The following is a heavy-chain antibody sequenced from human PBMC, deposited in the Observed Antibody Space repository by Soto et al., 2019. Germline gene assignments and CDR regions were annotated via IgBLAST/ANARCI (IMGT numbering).Heavy chain of an antibody. CDR3: VRVVAIPGYPDN. Sequence: SVKVSCKTSGGTFSSYAISWVRQAPGQGLEWMGGVVPIVDTSTYAQKFQGRVTITADESTSTAYMELSSLRSDDTAIYYCVRVVAIPGYPDNWG. CDR2: VVPIVDTS. D-gene: IGHD2-15*01. J-gene: IGHJ4*03. CDR1: GGTFSSYA. V-gene: IGHV1-69*13.